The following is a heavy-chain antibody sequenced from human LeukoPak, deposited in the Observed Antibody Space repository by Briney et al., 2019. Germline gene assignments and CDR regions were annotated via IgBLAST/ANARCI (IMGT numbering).Heavy chain of an antibody. D-gene: IGHD5-24*01. Sequence: PSQTLSLTCTVSGGSISSGDYFWSRIRQPAGKGLEWIGRIYSSGSTNYNASLKSRVTMSVDTSKNQFSLKLSSVTAADTAVYYCAREVSARDGSLGRPFDYWGQGTLVTVSS. CDR2: IYSSGST. J-gene: IGHJ4*02. CDR1: GGSISSGDYF. V-gene: IGHV4-61*02. CDR3: AREVSARDGSLGRPFDY.